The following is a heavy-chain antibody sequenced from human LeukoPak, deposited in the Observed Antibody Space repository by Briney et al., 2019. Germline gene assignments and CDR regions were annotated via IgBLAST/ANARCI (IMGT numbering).Heavy chain of an antibody. CDR1: GFTVSSNY. CDR2: IYSGCST. Sequence: PGGSLRLSCAASGFTVSSNYMSWVRQAPGKGLEWVSVIYSGCSTYYADSVKGRFTISRDNSKNTLYLQMNSLRAEDTAVYYCARVGANDFSFDYWGQGTLVTVSS. J-gene: IGHJ4*02. V-gene: IGHV3-66*01. CDR3: ARVGANDFSFDY. D-gene: IGHD1-26*01.